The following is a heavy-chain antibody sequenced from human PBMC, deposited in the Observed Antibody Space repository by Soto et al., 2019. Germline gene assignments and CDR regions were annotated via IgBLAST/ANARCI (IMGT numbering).Heavy chain of an antibody. CDR3: ARAPTGHFDF. CDR2: VYYSGST. V-gene: IGHV4-31*03. CDR1: RGSISSGGYY. J-gene: IGHJ4*02. D-gene: IGHD1-1*01. Sequence: SETLSLTCTVSRGSISSGGYYWTWIRQHPGKGLEWIGYVYYSGSTYYNPSLKSRVTISVDTSKNQFSLKLSSVTAADTAVYYCARAPTGHFDFWGQGALVTVSS.